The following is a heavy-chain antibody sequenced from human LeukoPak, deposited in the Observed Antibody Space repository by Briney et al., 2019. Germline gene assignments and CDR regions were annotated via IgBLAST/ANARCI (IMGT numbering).Heavy chain of an antibody. CDR2: IGSSGSAI. D-gene: IGHD3-22*01. V-gene: IGHV3-48*03. Sequence: GGSLRLSCVGVGFSLSSSEMNWVRQAPGKGLQWVSYIGSSGSAIYYADSVKGRFTISRDNAKNSLYLQMNSLRAEDTAVYYCARDTSGYWNLDDWGQGTLVTVSS. CDR3: ARDTSGYWNLDD. J-gene: IGHJ4*02. CDR1: GFSLSSSE.